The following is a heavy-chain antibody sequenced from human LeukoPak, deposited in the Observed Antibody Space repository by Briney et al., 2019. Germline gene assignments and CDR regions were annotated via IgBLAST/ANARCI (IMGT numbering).Heavy chain of an antibody. CDR3: ARGVVGATGDY. CDR2: IIPIFGTA. CDR1: GGTFSSYA. D-gene: IGHD1-26*01. V-gene: IGHV1-69*05. Sequence: SVKVSCKASGGTFSSYAISWVRQAPGQGLEWMGGIIPIFGTANYAQKLQGRVTMTTDTSTSTAYMELRSLRSDDTAVYYCARGVVGATGDYWGQGTLVTVSS. J-gene: IGHJ4*02.